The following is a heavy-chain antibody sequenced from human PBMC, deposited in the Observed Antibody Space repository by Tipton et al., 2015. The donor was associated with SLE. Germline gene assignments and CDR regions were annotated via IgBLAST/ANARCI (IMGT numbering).Heavy chain of an antibody. CDR2: VNHSGST. V-gene: IGHV4-34*01. CDR1: GGSFSGYY. D-gene: IGHD5-18*01. Sequence: TLSLTCGVHGGSFSGYYWSWIRQPPGKGLEWIGEVNHSGSTNYNPSLKSRVTISVDTSKNQFSLNLSSVTAADTAVYYCARDSRTWIQLWLRAVDAFDIWGQGTMVTVSS. J-gene: IGHJ3*02. CDR3: ARDSRTWIQLWLRAVDAFDI.